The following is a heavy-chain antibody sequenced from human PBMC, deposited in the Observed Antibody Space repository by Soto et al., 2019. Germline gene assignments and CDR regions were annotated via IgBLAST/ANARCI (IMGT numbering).Heavy chain of an antibody. CDR2: IDPSDSYT. CDR3: ARHCYPRDKVVAAVDDFEI. CDR1: GYSFTSYW. V-gene: IGHV5-10-1*01. J-gene: IGHJ3*02. D-gene: IGHD2-15*01. Sequence: PGESLKISCKGSGYSFTSYWISWVRQMPGKGLEWMGRIDPSDSYTNYSPSFQGHVTVSADKSISTAYLQWSSLKTSDTAMYYCARHCYPRDKVVAAVDDFEIWGQGTMVTASS.